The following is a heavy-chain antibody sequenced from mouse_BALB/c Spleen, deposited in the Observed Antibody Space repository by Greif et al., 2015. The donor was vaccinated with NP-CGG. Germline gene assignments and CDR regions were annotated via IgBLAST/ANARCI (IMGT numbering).Heavy chain of an antibody. CDR3: ARDRVPAY. CDR2: IRNKANGYTT. J-gene: IGHJ3*01. CDR1: GFTFTDYY. V-gene: IGHV7-3*02. D-gene: IGHD5-1*01. Sequence: DVMLVESGGGLVQPGGSLRLSCATSGFTFTDYYMSWVRQPPGKALEWLGFIRNKANGYTTEYSASVKGRFTISRDNSQSIHYLQMNTLRAEDSATYYCARDRVPAYWGQGTLVTVSA.